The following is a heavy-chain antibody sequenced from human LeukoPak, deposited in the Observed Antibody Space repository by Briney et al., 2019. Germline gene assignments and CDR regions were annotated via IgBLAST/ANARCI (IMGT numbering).Heavy chain of an antibody. CDR1: GYTLTELS. Sequence: ASVKVSCKVPGYTLTELSMHWVRQAPGKGLEWMGGFDPEDGETIYAQKFQGRVTMTEDTSTDTAYMELSSLRSEDTAVYYCATVYCGGDCYFDYWGQGTLVTVSS. CDR3: ATVYCGGDCYFDY. V-gene: IGHV1-24*01. CDR2: FDPEDGET. J-gene: IGHJ4*02. D-gene: IGHD2-21*02.